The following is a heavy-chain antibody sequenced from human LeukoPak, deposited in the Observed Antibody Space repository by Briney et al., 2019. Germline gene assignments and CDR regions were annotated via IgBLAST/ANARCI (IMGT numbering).Heavy chain of an antibody. J-gene: IGHJ5*02. V-gene: IGHV4-59*08. CDR2: IYYSGST. Sequence: SETLSLTCTVSGGSISSYYWSWIRQPPGKGLEWIGYIYYSGSTNYNPSLKSRVTISVDTSKNQFSLKLSSVTAADTAVYYCAGGSGSYLSYANWFDPWGQGTLVTVSS. CDR1: GGSISSYY. D-gene: IGHD3-10*01. CDR3: AGGSGSYLSYANWFDP.